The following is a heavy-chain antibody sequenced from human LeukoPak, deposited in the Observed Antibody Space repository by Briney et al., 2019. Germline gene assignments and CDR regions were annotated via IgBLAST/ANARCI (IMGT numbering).Heavy chain of an antibody. Sequence: GGPLRLSYAAPGFTFSYYAMSWVRQAPGKGVEWVSAISGTGGSTHYADSVKGRFTISRENSKNTLYLQMNSLRAEDTAVYYCAKAGSNWGYFDYWGQGTLVTVSS. CDR3: AKAGSNWGYFDY. J-gene: IGHJ4*02. D-gene: IGHD7-27*01. V-gene: IGHV3-23*01. CDR2: ISGTGGST. CDR1: GFTFSYYA.